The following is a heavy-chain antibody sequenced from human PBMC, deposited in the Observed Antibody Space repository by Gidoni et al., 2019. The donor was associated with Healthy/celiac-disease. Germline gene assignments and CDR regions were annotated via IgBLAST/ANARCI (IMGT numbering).Heavy chain of an antibody. CDR3: QLQQLVFPYYYYYGMDV. CDR2: ISYDGSKK. J-gene: IGHJ6*02. CDR1: GSHHSLYA. D-gene: IGHD6-13*01. Sequence: QVQLVAAGGCVVQPGSYLRPSMSVSGSHHSLYAMHRVRQAPGKGLGWVAVISYDGSKKYYADSVKGRFTISRDNSKNTLYLQMNSLRAEDTAVYYCQLQQLVFPYYYYYGMDVWGQGTTVTVSS. V-gene: IGHV3-30*01.